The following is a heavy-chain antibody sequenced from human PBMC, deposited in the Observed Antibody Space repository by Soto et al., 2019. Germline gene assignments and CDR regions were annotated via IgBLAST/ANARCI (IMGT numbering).Heavy chain of an antibody. J-gene: IGHJ5*02. CDR2: INHSGST. CDR3: ARGRVTAAGTHLSWFDP. V-gene: IGHV4-34*01. Sequence: SETLSLTCAVYGGSFSGYYWSWIRQPPGKGLEWIGEINHSGSTHYNPSLKSRVTISVDTSKNQFSLKLSSVTAADTAVYYCARGRVTAAGTHLSWFDPWGQGTLVTVSS. CDR1: GGSFSGYY. D-gene: IGHD6-13*01.